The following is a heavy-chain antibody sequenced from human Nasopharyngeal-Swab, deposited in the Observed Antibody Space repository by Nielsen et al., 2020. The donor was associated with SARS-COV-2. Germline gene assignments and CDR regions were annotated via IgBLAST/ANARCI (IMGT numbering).Heavy chain of an antibody. CDR3: ARLSWFGESIYYFDY. Sequence: ASVKVSCKASGYTFTSYAMNWVRQAPGQGLEWMGWINTNTGNPTYAQGFTGRFVFSLDTSVSTAYLQIGSLKAEDTAVYYCARLSWFGESIYYFDYWGQGTLVTVSS. V-gene: IGHV7-4-1*01. J-gene: IGHJ4*02. D-gene: IGHD3-10*01. CDR1: GYTFTSYA. CDR2: INTNTGNP.